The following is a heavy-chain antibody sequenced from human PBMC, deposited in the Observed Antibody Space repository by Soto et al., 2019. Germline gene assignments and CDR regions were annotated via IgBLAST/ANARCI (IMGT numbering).Heavy chain of an antibody. Sequence: EVQLVESGGGLVQPGGSLRLSCAASGFTFSSYWMTWVRQAPGQGLEWVANIKPDGGEKYYVDSVKGRFTISRDNAKNSLYLQMNSLRAEGTAVYYCARDEHYSYGMDVWGQGTTVTVSS. J-gene: IGHJ6*02. CDR2: IKPDGGEK. V-gene: IGHV3-7*04. CDR3: ARDEHYSYGMDV. CDR1: GFTFSSYW.